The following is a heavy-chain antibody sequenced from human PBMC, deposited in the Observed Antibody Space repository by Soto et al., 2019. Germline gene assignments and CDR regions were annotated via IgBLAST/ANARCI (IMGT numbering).Heavy chain of an antibody. CDR1: GGTFSSYA. Sequence: SVKCSCKASGGTFSSYAIIWVRQAPGQGLEWMGGIIPIFGTANYAQKFQGRVTITADESMSTAYMELSSLRSEDTAVYYCARDISDTAMGYNWFDPWGQGTRV. CDR2: IIPIFGTA. D-gene: IGHD5-18*01. V-gene: IGHV1-69*01. CDR3: ARDISDTAMGYNWFDP. J-gene: IGHJ5*02.